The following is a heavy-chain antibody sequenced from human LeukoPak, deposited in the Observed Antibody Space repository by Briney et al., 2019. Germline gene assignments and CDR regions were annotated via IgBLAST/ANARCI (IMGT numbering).Heavy chain of an antibody. Sequence: SETLSLTCAVYGGSFSDYYWTWIRQPPGKGLEWIGNIYYTGTTYYNPSLTSRVTISVDTSKNQFSLKLSSVTAADTAVYYCAINSGSYSGGSYYFDYWGQGTLVTVSS. V-gene: IGHV4-34*01. J-gene: IGHJ4*02. CDR2: IYYTGTT. CDR3: AINSGSYSGGSYYFDY. D-gene: IGHD1-26*01. CDR1: GGSFSDYY.